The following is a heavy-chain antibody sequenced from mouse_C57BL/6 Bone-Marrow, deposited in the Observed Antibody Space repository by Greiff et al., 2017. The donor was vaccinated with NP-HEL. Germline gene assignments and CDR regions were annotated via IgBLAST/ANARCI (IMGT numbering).Heavy chain of an antibody. CDR3: ARHEGSTGGSSPAWFAY. J-gene: IGHJ3*01. D-gene: IGHD1-1*01. CDR1: GFSLTSYG. CDR2: IWSDGST. V-gene: IGHV2-6-1*01. Sequence: VMLVESGPGLVAPSPSLSITCTVSGFSLTSYGVHWVRQPPGKGLEWLVVIWSDGSTTYNLALKSRLGISKDNSNSQVFLKMNSLQTDDTAMYYCARHEGSTGGSSPAWFAYWGQGTLVTVSA.